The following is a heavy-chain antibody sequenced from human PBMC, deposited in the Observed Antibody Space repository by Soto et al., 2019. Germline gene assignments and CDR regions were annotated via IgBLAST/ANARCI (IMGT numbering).Heavy chain of an antibody. CDR1: GGSISSGDYY. D-gene: IGHD3-3*01. V-gene: IGHV4-30-4*01. CDR3: ARGASTYYDFWSGLADRPQSYWFEP. CDR2: IYYSGIT. J-gene: IGHJ5*02. Sequence: SETLSLTSTVSGGSISSGDYYGSWIRQPPGKVLECIGYIYYSGITYYNPSLKSRVSISVDTSKNQFSLKLSSVTAADTAVYYCARGASTYYDFWSGLADRPQSYWFEPWGQGTLVSVSS.